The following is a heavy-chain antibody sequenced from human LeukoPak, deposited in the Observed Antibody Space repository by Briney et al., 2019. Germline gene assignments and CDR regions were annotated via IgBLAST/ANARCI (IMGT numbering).Heavy chain of an antibody. D-gene: IGHD1-26*01. V-gene: IGHV3-30-3*01. CDR2: ISYDGSNT. CDR1: GFTFSSYA. CDR3: ARDQEWELPLY. Sequence: GGSLRLSCAASGFTFSSYAMHWVRQAPGKGLEWVAVISYDGSNTYYADSVKGRFTISRDNSKNTLYLQMNSLRAEDTAVYYCARDQEWELPLYWGQGTLVTVSS. J-gene: IGHJ4*02.